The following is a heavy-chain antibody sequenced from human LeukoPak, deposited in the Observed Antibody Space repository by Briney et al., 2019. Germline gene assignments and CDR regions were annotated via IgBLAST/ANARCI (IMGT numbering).Heavy chain of an antibody. CDR2: INPNSGGT. D-gene: IGHD6-13*01. CDR3: AREDRIAAAGLNY. V-gene: IGHV1-2*02. J-gene: IGHJ4*02. CDR1: GYTFTGYY. Sequence: ASVKVSCKASGYTFTGYYMHWVRQAPGQGLEWMGWINPNSGGTNYAQKFQGRVTMTRDTSISTACMELSRLRSDDTAVYYCAREDRIAAAGLNYWGQGTLVTVSS.